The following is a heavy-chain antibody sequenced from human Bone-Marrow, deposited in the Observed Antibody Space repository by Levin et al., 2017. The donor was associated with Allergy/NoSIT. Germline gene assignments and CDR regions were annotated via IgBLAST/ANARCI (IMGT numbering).Heavy chain of an antibody. J-gene: IGHJ2*01. Sequence: SSLPSLKSRVTISVDTSKNHFSLNLGSVTAADTAVYYCATSWRQLWLTNWYFDLWGRGTLVTVSS. V-gene: IGHV4-30-2*04. CDR3: ATSWRQLWLTNWYFDL. D-gene: IGHD5-18*01.